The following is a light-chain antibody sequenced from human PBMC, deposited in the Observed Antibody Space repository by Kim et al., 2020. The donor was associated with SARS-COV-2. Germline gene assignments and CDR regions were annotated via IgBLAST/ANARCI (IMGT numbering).Light chain of an antibody. V-gene: IGKV3-11*01. CDR3: LQRSNWPPGYT. Sequence: SPGDRATLSCRASQSVSNYLAWYQQKPGQAPRLLIYDASNRATGIPARFSGSGSGTDFTLTISSLEPEDFAVYFCLQRSNWPPGYTFGQGSKLEIK. J-gene: IGKJ2*01. CDR1: QSVSNY. CDR2: DAS.